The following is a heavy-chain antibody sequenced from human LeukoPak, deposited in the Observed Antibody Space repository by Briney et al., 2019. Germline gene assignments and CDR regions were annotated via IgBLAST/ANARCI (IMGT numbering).Heavy chain of an antibody. CDR1: GFTFTGSA. Sequence: GGSLKLSCAASGFTFTGSAMHWVRQASGKGLEWVGRIRSKANSYATAYAPSVKGRFTISRDDSKNTAYLQMNSLKTEDTAVYYCARDQGSGWYSFDYWGQGTLVTVSS. CDR2: IRSKANSYAT. V-gene: IGHV3-73*01. J-gene: IGHJ4*02. D-gene: IGHD6-19*01. CDR3: ARDQGSGWYSFDY.